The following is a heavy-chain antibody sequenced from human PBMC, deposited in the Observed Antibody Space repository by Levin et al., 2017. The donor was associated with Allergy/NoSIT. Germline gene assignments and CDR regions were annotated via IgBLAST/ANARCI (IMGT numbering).Heavy chain of an antibody. V-gene: IGHV4-34*01. D-gene: IGHD3-10*01. CDR1: GGSFSGYY. CDR2: INHSGST. J-gene: IGHJ6*02. Sequence: PSETLSLTCAVYGGSFSGYYWSWIRQPPGKGLEWIGEINHSGSTNYNPSLKSRVTISVDTSKNQFSLKLSSVTAADTAVYYCARAVLFFGDNYYYYYGMDVWGQGTTVTVSS. CDR3: ARAVLFFGDNYYYYYGMDV.